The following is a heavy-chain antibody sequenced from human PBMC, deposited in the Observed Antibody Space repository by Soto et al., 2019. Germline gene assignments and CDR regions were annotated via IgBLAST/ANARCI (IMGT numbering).Heavy chain of an antibody. CDR1: GGSISSGGYY. CDR3: ARTLYQADGYCSGGSCYFGFDP. J-gene: IGHJ5*02. V-gene: IGHV4-31*03. D-gene: IGHD2-15*01. CDR2: IYYSGST. Sequence: QVQLQESGPGLVKPSQTLSLTCTVSGGSISSGGYYWSWIRQHPGKGLEWIGYIYYSGSTYYNPSLKSRVTISVDTSKNQFSLKLSSVTAADTAVYYCARTLYQADGYCSGGSCYFGFDPWGQGTLVTVSS.